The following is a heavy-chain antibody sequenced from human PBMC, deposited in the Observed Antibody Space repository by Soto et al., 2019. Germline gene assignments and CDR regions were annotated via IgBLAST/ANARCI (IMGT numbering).Heavy chain of an antibody. CDR1: GLTFSTYA. D-gene: IGHD3-3*01. V-gene: IGHV3-23*01. Sequence: GGSLRLSCAASGLTFSTYAMSWVRQAPGKGLEWVSGISVSGDNTYYADSVKGRFTISRDNSKNTLYLQMNSLRAEDTAVYYCADGGEWSFNFVYWGQGTLVTVSS. J-gene: IGHJ4*02. CDR2: ISVSGDNT. CDR3: ADGGEWSFNFVY.